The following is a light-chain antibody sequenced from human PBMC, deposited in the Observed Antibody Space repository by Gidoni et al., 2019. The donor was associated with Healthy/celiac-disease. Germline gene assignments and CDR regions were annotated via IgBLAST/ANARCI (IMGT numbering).Light chain of an antibody. CDR1: SLRSYY. Sequence: SSELTQDPAVSVALGQTVRITCQGDSLRSYYPSWYQQKPGQAPVLVIYGKNNRPSGIPDRFSGASSGNTAALTITGAQAEDEADDYCNSRDSSGNHVVFGGGTKLTVL. CDR2: GKN. CDR3: NSRDSSGNHVV. J-gene: IGLJ2*01. V-gene: IGLV3-19*01.